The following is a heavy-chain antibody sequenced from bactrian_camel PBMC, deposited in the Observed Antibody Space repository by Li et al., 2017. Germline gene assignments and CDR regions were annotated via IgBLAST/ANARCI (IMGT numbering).Heavy chain of an antibody. J-gene: IGHJ4*01. CDR3: EVLQVSFSIDGCQDY. CDR2: IDSYGST. CDR1: GPFFSDYC. Sequence: HVQMVESGGGSVQTGGSLTLSCVDRGPFFSDYCTAWFRQAPDKEREWVALIDSYGSTTYADSVKGRFTISKDNYKATLYLQMNGLKPEDTAMYSCEVLQVSFSIDGCQDYWGQGTQVTVS. V-gene: IGHV3S53*01. D-gene: IGHD1*01.